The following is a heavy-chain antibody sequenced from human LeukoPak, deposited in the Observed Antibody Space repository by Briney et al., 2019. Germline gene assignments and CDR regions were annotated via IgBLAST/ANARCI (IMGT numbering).Heavy chain of an antibody. CDR1: GFTVSSNY. V-gene: IGHV3-30*03. CDR3: ASHRGDYATGYFDY. Sequence: GGSLSLSCAASGFTVSSNYMSWVRQAPGKGLEWVAIISYDGSNKYYADSVKGRFTISKDNSQNTLYLQMNSLRAEDTAVYYCASHRGDYATGYFDYWGQGTLVTVSS. D-gene: IGHD1-1*01. J-gene: IGHJ4*02. CDR2: ISYDGSNK.